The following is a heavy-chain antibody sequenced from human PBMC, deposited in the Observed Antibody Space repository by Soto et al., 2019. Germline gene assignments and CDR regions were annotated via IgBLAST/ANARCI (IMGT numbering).Heavy chain of an antibody. D-gene: IGHD3-10*01. J-gene: IGHJ6*02. Sequence: GWSLRLSCAASGFTFSSYAMSWVRQAPGKGLEWVSAISGSGGSTYYADSVKGRFTISRDNSKNTLYLQMNSLRAEDTAVYYCAKLSGVHYYYYGMDVWGQGTTVTVSS. CDR1: GFTFSSYA. CDR2: ISGSGGST. CDR3: AKLSGVHYYYYGMDV. V-gene: IGHV3-23*01.